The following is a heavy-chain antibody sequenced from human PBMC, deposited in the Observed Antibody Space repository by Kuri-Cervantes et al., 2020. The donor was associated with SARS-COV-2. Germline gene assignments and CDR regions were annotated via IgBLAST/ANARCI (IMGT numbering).Heavy chain of an antibody. Sequence: ESLKISCTVSGASISSSSYYWGWIRQPPGKGLEWIGSIYHSGSTYYNPSLKSRVTISVDTSKNQFSLKLSSVTAADTAVYYCARQAVAVEYSSSSGAFDIWGQGTMVTVSS. J-gene: IGHJ3*02. CDR1: GASISSSSYY. V-gene: IGHV4-39*01. D-gene: IGHD6-6*01. CDR3: ARQAVAVEYSSSSGAFDI. CDR2: IYHSGST.